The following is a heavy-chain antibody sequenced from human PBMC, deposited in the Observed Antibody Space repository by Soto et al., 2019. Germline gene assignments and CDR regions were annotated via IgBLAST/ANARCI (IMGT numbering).Heavy chain of an antibody. CDR2: IIPTFGTA. Sequence: GTSVKVSCKASGGTFSSYAISWVRQAPGQGLEWMGGIIPTFGTANYAQKFQGRVTITADESTSTAYMELSSLRSEDTAVYYCAIVVVPAAPYYYYGMDVWGQGTTVTVSS. CDR3: AIVVVPAAPYYYYGMDV. D-gene: IGHD2-2*01. CDR1: GGTFSSYA. J-gene: IGHJ6*02. V-gene: IGHV1-69*13.